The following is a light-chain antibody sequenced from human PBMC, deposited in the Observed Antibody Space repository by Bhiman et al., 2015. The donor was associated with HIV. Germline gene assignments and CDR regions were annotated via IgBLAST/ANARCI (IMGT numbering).Light chain of an antibody. CDR3: GTWDSSLSAPYV. Sequence: QSVLTQPPSVSAAPGQKVTISCSGSSSNIGNRHVSWYQQLPGTVPKLLIYETNKRPSGIPDRFSGSKSGTSATLGITGLQTGDEADYYCGTWDSSLSAPYVFGTGTKVTVL. J-gene: IGLJ1*01. CDR1: SSNIGNRH. CDR2: ETN. V-gene: IGLV1-51*02.